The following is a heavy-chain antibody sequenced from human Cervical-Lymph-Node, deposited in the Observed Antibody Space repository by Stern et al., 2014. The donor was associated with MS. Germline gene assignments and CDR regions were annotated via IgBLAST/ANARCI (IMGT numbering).Heavy chain of an antibody. J-gene: IGHJ4*02. CDR3: AREHYYDSTVYYPLFDC. CDR1: GFTFSNYA. Sequence: VQLVESGGGVVQPGRSLRLSCVASGFTFSNYAMHWVRQAPGKGLEWVAIISYGGSDKYYADSVKGRFTISRDNSKNPLSLQMNSLRAEDTAVYYCAREHYYDSTVYYPLFDCWGQGTLVTVSS. CDR2: ISYGGSDK. V-gene: IGHV3-30-3*01. D-gene: IGHD3-22*01.